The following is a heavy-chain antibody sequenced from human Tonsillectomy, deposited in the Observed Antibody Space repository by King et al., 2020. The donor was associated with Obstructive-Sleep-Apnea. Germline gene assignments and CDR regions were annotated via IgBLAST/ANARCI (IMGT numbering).Heavy chain of an antibody. CDR2: IYYTGST. CDR3: ARDGYGAYADFDY. D-gene: IGHD4-17*01. J-gene: IGHJ4*02. V-gene: IGHV4-61*01. Sequence: VQLQESGPGLVKPSETLSLTCTVSGGSVSSSSYYWSWIRQPPGKGLEWIGYIYYTGSTNYSPSLKSRVTISVDKSKTQFSLNLYSMTAADTAVYFCARDGYGAYADFDYWGQGILVTVSS. CDR1: GGSVSSSSYY.